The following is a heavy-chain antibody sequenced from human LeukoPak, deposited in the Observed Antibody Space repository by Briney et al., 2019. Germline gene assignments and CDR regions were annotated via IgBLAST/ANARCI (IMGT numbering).Heavy chain of an antibody. D-gene: IGHD3-16*01. V-gene: IGHV4-30-2*01. CDR2: IYHSGST. Sequence: SETLSLTCTVSGGSISSGGYYWSWIRQPPGKGLEWIGYIYHSGSTYYNPSLKSRVTISVDRSKNQFSLKLSSVTAADTAVYYCARVWFSGGDAFDIWGQGTMVTVSS. J-gene: IGHJ3*02. CDR3: ARVWFSGGDAFDI. CDR1: GGSISSGGYY.